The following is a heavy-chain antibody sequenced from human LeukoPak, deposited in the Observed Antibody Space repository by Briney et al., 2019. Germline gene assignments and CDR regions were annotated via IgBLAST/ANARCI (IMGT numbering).Heavy chain of an antibody. J-gene: IGHJ4*02. V-gene: IGHV3-48*03. CDR2: ISSSGSNV. D-gene: IGHD5-18*01. Sequence: PGGSLRLSCAASGFTFSSYEMNWVRQAPGKGLEWVSYISSSGSNVYHADSVKGRFTISRDNAENSLYLQMDSLRVEDTALYYWARELYSYGVFDYWGQGALVTVSA. CDR1: GFTFSSYE. CDR3: ARELYSYGVFDY.